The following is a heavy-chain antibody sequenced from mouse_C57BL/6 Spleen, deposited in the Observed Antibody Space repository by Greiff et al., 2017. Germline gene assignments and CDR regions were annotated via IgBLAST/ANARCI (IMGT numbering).Heavy chain of an antibody. V-gene: IGHV5-9-1*02. D-gene: IGHD1-1*01. CDR2: ISSGGDYI. J-gene: IGHJ2*01. CDR3: TRKRSSYNYFDY. Sequence: EVMLVESGEGLVKPGGSLKLSCAASGFTFSSYAMSWVRQTPEKRLEWVAYISSGGDYIYYADTVKGRFTISRDNARNTLYLQMSSLKSEDTAMYYCTRKRSSYNYFDYWGKGTTPTVSS. CDR1: GFTFSSYA.